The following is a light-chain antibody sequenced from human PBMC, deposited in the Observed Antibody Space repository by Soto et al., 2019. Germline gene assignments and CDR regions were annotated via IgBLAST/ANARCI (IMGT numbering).Light chain of an antibody. CDR1: QXVLYSSNNKNY. CDR2: WAS. J-gene: IGKJ4*01. V-gene: IGKV4-1*01. CDR3: QQYYNSPLT. Sequence: DIVMTQSPDSLAVSLVERAPISXXSSQXVLYSSNNKNYLAWYQQKRGQPPKXXIYWASTRESGVPDRFSGSGSGTDFTLTINSLQAEDVAVYYCQQYYNSPLTFGGGTKVDIK.